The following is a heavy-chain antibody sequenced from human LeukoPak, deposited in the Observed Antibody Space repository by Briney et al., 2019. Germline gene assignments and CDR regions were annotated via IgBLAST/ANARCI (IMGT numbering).Heavy chain of an antibody. Sequence: GGSLRLSCAASGFTFSSYGMHWVRQAPGKGLEWVAVISYDGSNKYYADSVKGRFTISRDNSKNTLYLQMNSLRAEDTAVYYCAKGVVGATGFDIWGQGTMVTVSS. J-gene: IGHJ3*02. D-gene: IGHD1-26*01. CDR2: ISYDGSNK. V-gene: IGHV3-30*18. CDR1: GFTFSSYG. CDR3: AKGVVGATGFDI.